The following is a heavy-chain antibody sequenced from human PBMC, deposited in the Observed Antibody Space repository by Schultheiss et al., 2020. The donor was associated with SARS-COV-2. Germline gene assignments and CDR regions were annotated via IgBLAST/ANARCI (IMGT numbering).Heavy chain of an antibody. Sequence: SETLSLTCTVSGGSISSYYWSWIRQPPGKGLEWIGYIYYSGSTNYNPSLKSRVTISVDTSKNQFSLKLSSVTAADTAVYYCARVVGATTSGNFDYWGQGTLVTVSS. V-gene: IGHV4-59*01. CDR1: GGSISSYY. J-gene: IGHJ4*02. CDR3: ARVVGATTSGNFDY. D-gene: IGHD1-26*01. CDR2: IYYSGST.